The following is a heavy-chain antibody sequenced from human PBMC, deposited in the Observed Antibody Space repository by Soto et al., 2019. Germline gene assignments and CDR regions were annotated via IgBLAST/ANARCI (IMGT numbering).Heavy chain of an antibody. D-gene: IGHD3-22*01. CDR1: GFTFSDYY. CDR3: AREDYYDSSGYYFDY. CDR2: ISSSSSYT. J-gene: IGHJ4*02. V-gene: IGHV3-11*05. Sequence: GGSLRLSCAASGFTFSDYYMSWIRLAPGKGLEWVSYISSSSSYTNYADSVKGRFTTSRDDAKNSLYLQMNSLRAEDTAVYYCAREDYYDSSGYYFDYWGQGTLVTVSS.